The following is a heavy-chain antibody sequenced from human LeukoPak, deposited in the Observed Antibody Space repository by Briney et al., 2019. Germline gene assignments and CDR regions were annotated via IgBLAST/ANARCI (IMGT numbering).Heavy chain of an antibody. J-gene: IGHJ4*02. CDR1: GGSFSGYY. CDR2: INHSGST. Sequence: PSETLSLTCAVYGGSFSGYYWSWIRQPPGKGLEWIGEINHSGSTNYNPSLKSRVTISVDTSKNQYSLKLSSVTAADTAVYYCARGTVSQYYDFWSGYYPDYFDYWGQGTLVTVSS. CDR3: ARGTVSQYYDFWSGYYPDYFDY. V-gene: IGHV4-34*01. D-gene: IGHD3-3*01.